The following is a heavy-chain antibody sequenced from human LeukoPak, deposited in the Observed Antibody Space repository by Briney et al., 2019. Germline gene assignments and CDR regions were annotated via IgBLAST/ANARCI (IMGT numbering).Heavy chain of an antibody. Sequence: SETLSLTCAVYGGSFSGYYWSWIRQPAGKGLEWIGRIYTSGSTNYNPSLKSRVTMSVDTSKNQFSLKLSSVTAADTAVYYCAREMFRWGPSGSYYYFDYWGQGTLVTVSS. CDR1: GGSFSGYY. J-gene: IGHJ4*02. V-gene: IGHV4-4*07. CDR3: AREMFRWGPSGSYYYFDY. CDR2: IYTSGST. D-gene: IGHD1-26*01.